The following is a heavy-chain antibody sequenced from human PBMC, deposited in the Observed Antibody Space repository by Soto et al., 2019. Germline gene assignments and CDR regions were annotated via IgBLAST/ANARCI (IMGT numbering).Heavy chain of an antibody. D-gene: IGHD3-3*01. V-gene: IGHV3-21*01. CDR1: GFTFSSYS. CDR2: IISSSRYI. CDR3: ARGLLEWLLEGLCY. J-gene: IGHJ1*01. Sequence: EVQLVESGAGLVKPGGSMSLSCAASGFTFSSYSMNWVRQAPGKGLEWVSSIISSSRYIYYADSVKGRFTISRDNAKNALYLQMNCMRAEETSVYYCARGLLEWLLEGLCYWGQGTLVTVSS.